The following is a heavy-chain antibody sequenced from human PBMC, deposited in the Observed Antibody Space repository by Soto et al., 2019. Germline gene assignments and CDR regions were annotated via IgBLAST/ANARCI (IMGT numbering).Heavy chain of an antibody. V-gene: IGHV1-69*12. CDR3: ARGRREMATTPVFY. D-gene: IGHD5-12*01. CDR1: GGTFSSYA. Sequence: QVQLVQSGAEVKKPGSSVKVSCKASGGTFSSYAISWVRQAPGQGLEWMGGIIPIFGTANYAQKFQGRVTITADESTSTADMELSSLRSEDTAVYYCARGRREMATTPVFYWGQGTLVTVSS. CDR2: IIPIFGTA. J-gene: IGHJ4*02.